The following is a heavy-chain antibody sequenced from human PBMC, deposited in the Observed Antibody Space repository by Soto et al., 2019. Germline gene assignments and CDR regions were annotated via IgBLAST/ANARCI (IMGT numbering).Heavy chain of an antibody. CDR1: GYTFTSYA. CDR2: INAGNGNT. Sequence: ASVKVSFKASGYTFTSYAMHWVRQAPGQRLEWMGWINAGNGNTKYSQKFQGRVTITRDTSASTAYMELSSLRSEDTAVYYCARVGIAAAGRGGSDYWGQGTLVTVSS. D-gene: IGHD6-13*01. J-gene: IGHJ4*02. CDR3: ARVGIAAAGRGGSDY. V-gene: IGHV1-3*01.